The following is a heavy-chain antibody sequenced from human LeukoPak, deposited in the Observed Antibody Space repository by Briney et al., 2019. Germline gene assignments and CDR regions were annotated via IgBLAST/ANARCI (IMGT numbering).Heavy chain of an antibody. J-gene: IGHJ5*02. D-gene: IGHD3-22*01. CDR3: ARDRVGDYYDSSGSSWFDP. V-gene: IGHV1-2*02. Sequence: ASVKVSCKASGYTFTGYYMHWVRQAPGQGLEWMGWINPNSGGTNYAQKFQGRVTMTRDTSISTAYMELSRLRSDDTAVYYCARDRVGDYYDSSGSSWFDPWGQGTLVTVSS. CDR2: INPNSGGT. CDR1: GYTFTGYY.